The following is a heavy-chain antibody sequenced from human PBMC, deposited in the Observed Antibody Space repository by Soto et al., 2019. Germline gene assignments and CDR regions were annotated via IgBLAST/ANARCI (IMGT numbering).Heavy chain of an antibody. J-gene: IGHJ3*02. D-gene: IGHD3-3*01. CDR1: GYTFTSYY. Sequence: GASVKVSCKASGYTFTSYYMHWVRQAPGQGLEWMGIINPSGGSTSYAQKFQGRVTMTRDTSTSTVYMELSSLRSEDTAVYYCARATPLLRFLEWSGQNAFDIWGQGTMVTVSS. CDR3: ARATPLLRFLEWSGQNAFDI. CDR2: INPSGGST. V-gene: IGHV1-46*03.